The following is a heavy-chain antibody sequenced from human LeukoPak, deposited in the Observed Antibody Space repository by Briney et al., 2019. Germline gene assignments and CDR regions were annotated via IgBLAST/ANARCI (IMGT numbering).Heavy chain of an antibody. Sequence: SVKVSCKASGGTFSSYAISWVRQAPGQGLEWMGRIIPIFGTANYAQKFQGRVTITTDESTSTAYMELSSLRSEDTAVYYCARDTITGTYLFEDWGQGTLVTVSS. D-gene: IGHD1-7*01. V-gene: IGHV1-69*05. CDR3: ARDTITGTYLFED. J-gene: IGHJ4*02. CDR2: IIPIFGTA. CDR1: GGTFSSYA.